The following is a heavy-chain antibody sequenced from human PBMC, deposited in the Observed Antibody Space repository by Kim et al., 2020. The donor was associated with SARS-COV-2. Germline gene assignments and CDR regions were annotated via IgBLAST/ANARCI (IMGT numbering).Heavy chain of an antibody. CDR1: GFTFSSYA. CDR3: AQAGTKRMGYFDY. CDR2: IYSGGSST. Sequence: GALRLSCAASGFTFSSYAMSWVRQAPGKGLEWVSVIYSGGSSTYYADSVKGRFTISRDNSKNTLYLQMNSLRAEDTAVYYCAQAGTKRMGYFDYWGQGTLVTVSS. D-gene: IGHD1-7*01. J-gene: IGHJ4*02. V-gene: IGHV3-23*03.